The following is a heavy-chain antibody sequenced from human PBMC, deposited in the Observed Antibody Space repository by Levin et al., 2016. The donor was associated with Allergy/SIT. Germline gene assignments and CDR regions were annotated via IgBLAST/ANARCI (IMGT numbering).Heavy chain of an antibody. CDR3: AKDSYYYDSSGYYYSSGFDY. CDR2: IRDDGSNK. J-gene: IGHJ4*02. V-gene: IGHV3-30*02. CDR1: GFTFSSYG. Sequence: GESLKISCAASGFTFSSYGMHWVRQAPGKGLEWVAFIRDDGSNKYYADSVKGRFTISRDNFKNTLYLQMNSVRAEDTAVYYCAKDSYYYDSSGYYYSSGFDYWGQGTLVTVSS. D-gene: IGHD3-22*01.